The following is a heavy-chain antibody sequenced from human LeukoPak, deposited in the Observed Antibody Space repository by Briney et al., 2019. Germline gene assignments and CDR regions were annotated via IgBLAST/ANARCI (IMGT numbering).Heavy chain of an antibody. Sequence: GGSLRLSCAASGFTVSSNYMSWVREAPGKGLEWVSVIYSGGSTYYADSVKGRFTISRDNSNNTLYLQMNSLRAEDTAVYYCASTFYGDSPPYWGQGTLVTVSS. V-gene: IGHV3-66*01. D-gene: IGHD4-17*01. CDR3: ASTFYGDSPPY. J-gene: IGHJ4*02. CDR1: GFTVSSNY. CDR2: IYSGGST.